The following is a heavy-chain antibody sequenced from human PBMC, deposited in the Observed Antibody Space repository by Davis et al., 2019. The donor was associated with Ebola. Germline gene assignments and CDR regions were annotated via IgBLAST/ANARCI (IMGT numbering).Heavy chain of an antibody. CDR3: ARETMYNGMDV. D-gene: IGHD3-10*02. Sequence: PGGSLRLSCAASGFTFSDSFMSWIRQAPGKGPEWISYIGHSGNTISYAESVKGRFTISRDNANNSLYLQMNSLRAEDTAVYYCARETMYNGMDVWGQGTTVTVS. J-gene: IGHJ6*02. V-gene: IGHV3-11*01. CDR2: IGHSGNTI. CDR1: GFTFSDSF.